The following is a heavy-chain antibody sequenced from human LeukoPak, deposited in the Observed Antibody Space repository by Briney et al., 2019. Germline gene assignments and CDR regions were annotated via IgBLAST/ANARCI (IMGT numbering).Heavy chain of an antibody. CDR1: GGTFSSYT. Sequence: GSSVKVSCKASGGTFSSYTISWVRQAPGQGLEWMGRIIPILGIANYAQKFQGRVTITVDKSTSTAYMELSSLRSEDTAVYYCARVRGIMITFGGAAAFDPWGQGTLVTVSS. D-gene: IGHD3-16*01. J-gene: IGHJ5*02. V-gene: IGHV1-69*02. CDR2: IIPILGIA. CDR3: ARVRGIMITFGGAAAFDP.